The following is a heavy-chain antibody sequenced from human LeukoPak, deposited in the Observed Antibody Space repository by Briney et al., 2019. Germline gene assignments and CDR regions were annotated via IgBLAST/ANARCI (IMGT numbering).Heavy chain of an antibody. Sequence: GASVNVSCKASGYTFTGYYMHWVRQAPGQGLEWMGWINPNSGGTNYAQKFQGRVTMTRDTSISTAYMELSRLRSDDTAVYYCARGCQYQLLRIDYFDYWGQGTLVTVSS. CDR1: GYTFTGYY. V-gene: IGHV1-2*02. J-gene: IGHJ4*02. CDR3: ARGCQYQLLRIDYFDY. CDR2: INPNSGGT. D-gene: IGHD2-2*01.